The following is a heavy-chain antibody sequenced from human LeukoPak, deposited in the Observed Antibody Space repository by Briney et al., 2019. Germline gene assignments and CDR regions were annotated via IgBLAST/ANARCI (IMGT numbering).Heavy chain of an antibody. Sequence: SETLSLTCTVSGGSISSGGFYWSWIRQPAGKGLEWIGRIYTSGSTNYNPSLKSRVTISVDTSKNQFSLKLSSVTAADTAVYYCARVPLYSSSWRIATYMDVWGRGTTVTISS. CDR1: GGSISSGGFY. CDR3: ARVPLYSSSWRIATYMDV. D-gene: IGHD6-13*01. V-gene: IGHV4-61*02. J-gene: IGHJ6*03. CDR2: IYTSGST.